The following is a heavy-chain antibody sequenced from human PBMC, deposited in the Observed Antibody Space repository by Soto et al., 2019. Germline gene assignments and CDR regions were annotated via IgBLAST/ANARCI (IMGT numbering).Heavy chain of an antibody. CDR2: IYYSGST. Sequence: QVQLQESGPGLVKPSETLSLTCTVSGGSISRYYWSWIRQPPGKGLEWIGYIYYSGSTNYNPSLKSRVTISVDTSKNQFSLKLSSVTAADTAVYYCARVRTWGRYYYYGMDVWGQGTTVTVSS. D-gene: IGHD1-26*01. V-gene: IGHV4-59*01. CDR1: GGSISRYY. J-gene: IGHJ6*02. CDR3: ARVRTWGRYYYYGMDV.